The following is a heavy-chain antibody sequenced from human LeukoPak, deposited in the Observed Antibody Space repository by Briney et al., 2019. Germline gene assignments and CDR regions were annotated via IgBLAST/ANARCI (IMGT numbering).Heavy chain of an antibody. J-gene: IGHJ4*02. Sequence: GGSLRLSCAASGFTFSSYGMHWVRQAPGKGLEWVAVISYDGSNKYYADSVKGRFTISRDNSKNTLYLQMTSLRAEDTAVYYCARDPSGSYDYWGQGTLVTVSS. CDR2: ISYDGSNK. CDR3: ARDPSGSYDY. V-gene: IGHV3-30*03. CDR1: GFTFSSYG. D-gene: IGHD1-26*01.